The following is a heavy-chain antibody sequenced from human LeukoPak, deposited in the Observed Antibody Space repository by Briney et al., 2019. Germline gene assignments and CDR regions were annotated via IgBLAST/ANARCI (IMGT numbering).Heavy chain of an antibody. Sequence: ASVNVSCKASGYTFTSYGISWVRQAPGQGREGMGWISAYNGNTNYAQKLHGRVTITTAPSTRTAYMELRSLRSDDTAVSYCARVITMVRGVFNWFDPWGQGTLVTVSS. CDR3: ARVITMVRGVFNWFDP. CDR1: GYTFTSYG. D-gene: IGHD3-10*01. J-gene: IGHJ5*02. V-gene: IGHV1-18*01. CDR2: ISAYNGNT.